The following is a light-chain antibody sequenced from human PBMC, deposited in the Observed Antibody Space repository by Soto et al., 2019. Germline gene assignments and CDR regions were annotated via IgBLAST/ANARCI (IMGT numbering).Light chain of an antibody. J-gene: IGKJ3*01. V-gene: IGKV1-5*01. CDR2: DAS. Sequence: DIQMTQSPSALSASVGDRVTITCRASQSISSWLAWYQQKPGKAPRLLIYDASYLERGVPSRFSGSGSGTNFTLTFGDLKLNNFQTNNAKRYNTFWTFGPGTKVDIK. CDR3: KRYNTFWT. CDR1: QSISSW.